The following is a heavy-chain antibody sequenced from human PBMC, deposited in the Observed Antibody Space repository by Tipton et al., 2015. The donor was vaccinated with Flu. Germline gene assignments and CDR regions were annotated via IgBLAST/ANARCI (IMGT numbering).Heavy chain of an antibody. CDR3: ARGLGQSVDTAMVIKEYYFDY. CDR1: GGSFSSFY. V-gene: IGHV4-59*12. J-gene: IGHJ4*02. Sequence: TLSLTCTVSGGSFSSFYWTWIRQFPGKGLEWIGYIYYSGGTNYNPSLKSRVTISLDTSKNQFSLKVNSVTAADTAMYYCARGLGQSVDTAMVIKEYYFDYWGQGTLVTVSS. D-gene: IGHD5-18*01. CDR2: IYYSGGT.